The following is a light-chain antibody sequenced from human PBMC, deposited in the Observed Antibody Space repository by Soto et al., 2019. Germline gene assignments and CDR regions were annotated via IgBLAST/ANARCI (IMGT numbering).Light chain of an antibody. V-gene: IGKV1-17*01. CDR3: LPYTNYTLT. Sequence: DIQMTQSPSSLSASVGDRVTITCRASQGIRNDLGWYQQKPGKAPKRLIYAASSLQSGVPARFSGSGSGTEFNLTIRSLQPADFANYFCLPYTNYTLTFGNGNQVAIK. J-gene: IGKJ1*01. CDR1: QGIRND. CDR2: AAS.